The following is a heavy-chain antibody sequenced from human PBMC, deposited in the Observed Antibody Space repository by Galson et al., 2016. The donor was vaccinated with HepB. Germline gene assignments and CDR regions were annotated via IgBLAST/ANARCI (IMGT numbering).Heavy chain of an antibody. CDR1: GYTFTNFY. J-gene: IGHJ6*02. CDR3: ATTVVAAAENPYHDHGLGV. CDR2: INPSGGSR. V-gene: IGHV1-46*01. Sequence: SVKVSCKASGYTFTNFYIHWVRQAPGQGLEWVGMINPSGGSRSYAQKFQGRVTMTKDSSTGTVYVELSSLRSDDTAVYYCATTVVAAAENPYHDHGLGVWGQGATVIVSS. D-gene: IGHD6-13*01.